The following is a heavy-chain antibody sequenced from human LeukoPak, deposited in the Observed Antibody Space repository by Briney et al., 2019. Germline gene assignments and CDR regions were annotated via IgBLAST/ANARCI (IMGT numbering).Heavy chain of an antibody. V-gene: IGHV4-59*08. J-gene: IGHJ5*02. CDR1: GGSISSYY. CDR3: ARHYYGSGSYYQNRFDP. Sequence: NPSETLSLTCTVSGGSISSYYWSWIRQPPGKGLEWIGYIYYSGSTNYNPSLKSRVTISVDTSKNQFSLKLSSVTAADTAVYYCARHYYGSGSYYQNRFDPWGQGTLVTVSS. D-gene: IGHD3-10*01. CDR2: IYYSGST.